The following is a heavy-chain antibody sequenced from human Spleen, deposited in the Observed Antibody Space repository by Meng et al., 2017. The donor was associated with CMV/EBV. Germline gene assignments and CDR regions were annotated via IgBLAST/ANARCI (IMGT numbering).Heavy chain of an antibody. D-gene: IGHD2-21*01. V-gene: IGHV1-46*01. CDR1: RYTFTSYN. Sequence: ASVKVSCKASRYTFTSYNVHWVRQAPGQGLEWMGIINPSGGSTTYAQRFQGRVTMTRETSTSTVYMELSSLRSEDTAVYYCAKYSAVGERLYYFDYWGQGTLVTVSS. J-gene: IGHJ4*02. CDR2: INPSGGST. CDR3: AKYSAVGERLYYFDY.